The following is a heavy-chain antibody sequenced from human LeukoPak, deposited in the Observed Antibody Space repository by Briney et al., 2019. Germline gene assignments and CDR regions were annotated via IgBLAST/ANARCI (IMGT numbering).Heavy chain of an antibody. CDR3: ARDRGGNSTPHAFDI. CDR2: ISSSSSYI. J-gene: IGHJ3*02. D-gene: IGHD4-23*01. CDR1: GSTFSSYS. V-gene: IGHV3-21*01. Sequence: PGGSLRLSCVNTGSTFSSYSMNWVRQAPGKGLEWVSSISSSSSYIYYADSVKGRFTISRDNAKNSLYLQMNSLRAEDTAVYYCARDRGGNSTPHAFDIWGQGTMVTVSS.